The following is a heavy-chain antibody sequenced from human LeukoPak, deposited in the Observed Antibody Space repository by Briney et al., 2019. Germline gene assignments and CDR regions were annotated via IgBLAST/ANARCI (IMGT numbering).Heavy chain of an antibody. V-gene: IGHV3-15*01. CDR1: GFTFSSYA. Sequence: PGRSLRLSCAASGFTFSSYAMSWGGQAPGKLLEWVGRIKSKTDGVTTDYAAPVKGRFTISRDDSKNTLSLQMNSLKTEDTAVYYCTPILDYGDYPDYWGQGTLVTVSS. CDR2: IKSKTDGVTT. J-gene: IGHJ4*02. CDR3: TPILDYGDYPDY. D-gene: IGHD4-17*01.